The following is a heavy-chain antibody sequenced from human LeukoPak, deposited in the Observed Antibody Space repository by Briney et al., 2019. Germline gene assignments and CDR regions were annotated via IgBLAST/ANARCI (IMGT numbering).Heavy chain of an antibody. CDR2: ISFYGSNK. J-gene: IGHJ6*03. D-gene: IGHD1-14*01. CDR1: GFTFSNYD. CDR3: ARDPPPSNHYCMDV. V-gene: IGHV3-30*01. Sequence: GGSLRLSCAASGFTFSNYDMHWVRQAPGKGLEWVAVISFYGSNKYYADSVKGRFTISRDNSKNTLYLQMNSLRAEDTAVFYCARDPPPSNHYCMDVWGKGTTVTVSS.